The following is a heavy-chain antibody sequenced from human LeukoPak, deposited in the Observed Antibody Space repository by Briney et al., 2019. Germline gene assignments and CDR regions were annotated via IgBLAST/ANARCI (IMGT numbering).Heavy chain of an antibody. CDR3: ARDPYSGNYGNYYYYYMDV. CDR2: ITSSGAYI. CDR1: GFTFSSYS. D-gene: IGHD1-26*01. J-gene: IGHJ6*03. V-gene: IGHV3-21*01. Sequence: GGSLRLSCAASGFTFSSYSMNWVRQAPGKGLEWVSSITSSGAYIFYADSVRGRFTISRDNAKDSLYLQMNSLGPEDTAVYYCARDPYSGNYGNYYYYYMDVWGKGTTVTISS.